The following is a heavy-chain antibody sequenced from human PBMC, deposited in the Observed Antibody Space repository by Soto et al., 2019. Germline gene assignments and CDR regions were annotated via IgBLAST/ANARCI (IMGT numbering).Heavy chain of an antibody. CDR3: ARQGADYYDSSGYYYADYYYGMDV. CDR1: GYSFTSYW. CDR2: IYPGDSDT. D-gene: IGHD3-22*01. V-gene: IGHV5-51*01. J-gene: IGHJ6*02. Sequence: GESLKISCKGSGYSFTSYWIGWVRQMPGKGLEWMGIIYPGDSDTRYSPSFQGQVTISADKSISTAYLQWSSLKASDTAMYYCARQGADYYDSSGYYYADYYYGMDVWGQGTTVTVYS.